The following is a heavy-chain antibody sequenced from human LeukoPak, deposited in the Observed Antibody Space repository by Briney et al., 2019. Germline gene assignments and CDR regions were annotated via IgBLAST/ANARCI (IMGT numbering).Heavy chain of an antibody. J-gene: IGHJ3*02. V-gene: IGHV3-53*01. CDR3: ARDLGAYNPDAFDI. Sequence: GGSLRLSCAASGFTVSSNYMSWVRQAPGKGLEWVSVIYSGGSTYYADSVKGRFTISRDNSKNTLYLQMNSLRAEDTAVYYCARDLGAYNPDAFDIWGQGTMVTVSS. CDR2: IYSGGST. D-gene: IGHD1-26*01. CDR1: GFTVSSNY.